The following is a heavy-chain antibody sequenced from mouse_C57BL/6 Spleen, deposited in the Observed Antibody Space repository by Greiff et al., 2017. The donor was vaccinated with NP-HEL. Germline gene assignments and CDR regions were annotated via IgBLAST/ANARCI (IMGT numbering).Heavy chain of an antibody. J-gene: IGHJ2*01. Sequence: QVQLQQSGAELARPGASVKLSCKASGYTFTSYGISWVKQRTGQGLEWIGEIYPRSGNTYYNEKFKGKATLTADKSSSTAYMELRSLTSEDSAVYFCARLYYYGSSYDSFDYWGQGTTLTVSS. V-gene: IGHV1-81*01. CDR2: IYPRSGNT. CDR1: GYTFTSYG. D-gene: IGHD1-1*01. CDR3: ARLYYYGSSYDSFDY.